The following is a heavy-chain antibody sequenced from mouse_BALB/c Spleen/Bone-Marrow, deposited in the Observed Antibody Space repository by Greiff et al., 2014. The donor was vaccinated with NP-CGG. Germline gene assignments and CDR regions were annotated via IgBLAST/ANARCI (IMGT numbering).Heavy chain of an antibody. Sequence: EVQGVESGPELVKPGASVKMSCKASGYTFTSYVMHWVKQKPGQGLEWIGYINPYNDGTKYNEKFKGKATLTSDKSSSTAYMELSSLPSEDSAGEYCAREGVDYFDYWGQGTTLTVSS. V-gene: IGHV1-14*01. CDR2: INPYNDGT. CDR3: AREGVDYFDY. CDR1: GYTFTSYV. J-gene: IGHJ2*01.